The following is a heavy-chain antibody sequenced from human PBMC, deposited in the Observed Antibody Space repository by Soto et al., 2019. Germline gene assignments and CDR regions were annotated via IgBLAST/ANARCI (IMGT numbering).Heavy chain of an antibody. D-gene: IGHD2-2*01. CDR1: GGSLSGFY. CDR3: ARAYGYCSATSCYPLDY. CDR2: INHSGST. J-gene: IGHJ4*02. V-gene: IGHV4-34*01. Sequence: SETLSLTCGVYGGSLSGFYWSWVRQPPGKGLEWIGEINHSGSTNYNPSLKSRVTISVDTSKNQFSLKLSSVTAADTAVYYCARAYGYCSATSCYPLDYWGRGTLVTVSS.